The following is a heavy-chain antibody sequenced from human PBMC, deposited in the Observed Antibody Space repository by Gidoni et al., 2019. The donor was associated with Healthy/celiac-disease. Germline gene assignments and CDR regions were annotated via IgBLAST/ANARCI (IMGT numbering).Heavy chain of an antibody. J-gene: IGHJ6*02. Sequence: EVQLLESGGGLVQTGGSLRLSCAASGFTFSSYAMRWVRQAPGKGLEGVSAIRGSGGSTYYADSVKGRFTISRDNSKNTLYLQMNSLRAEDTAVYYCAKAGRYYYDSSGYQDNGMDVWGQGTTVTVSS. V-gene: IGHV3-23*01. CDR1: GFTFSSYA. CDR2: IRGSGGST. D-gene: IGHD3-22*01. CDR3: AKAGRYYYDSSGYQDNGMDV.